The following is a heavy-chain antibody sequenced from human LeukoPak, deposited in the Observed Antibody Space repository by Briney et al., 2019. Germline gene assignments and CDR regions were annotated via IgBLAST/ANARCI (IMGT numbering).Heavy chain of an antibody. D-gene: IGHD6-13*01. CDR3: ARPNRLYSSSQGFNY. CDR1: GGSISSGGYY. Sequence: PSETLSLTCTVSGGSISSGGYYWSWIRQHPGKGLEWIGYIYYSGSTYYNPSLKSRVTISVDTSKNQFSLKLSSVTAADTAVYYCARPNRLYSSSQGFNYWGQGTLVTVSS. CDR2: IYYSGST. V-gene: IGHV4-31*03. J-gene: IGHJ4*02.